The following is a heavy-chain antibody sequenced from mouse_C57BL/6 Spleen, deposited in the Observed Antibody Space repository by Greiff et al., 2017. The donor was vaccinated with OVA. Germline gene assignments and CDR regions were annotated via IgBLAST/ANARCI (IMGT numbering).Heavy chain of an antibody. J-gene: IGHJ1*03. CDR1: GYTFTSYT. Sequence: QVQLQQSGAELARPGASVKMSCKASGYTFTSYTMHWVKQRPGQGLEWIGYINPSSGYTKYNQKFKDKATLTADKSSSTAYMQLSSLTSEDSAVYDCASTMITTTSDWYFDVWGTGTTVTVSS. D-gene: IGHD2-4*01. CDR3: ASTMITTTSDWYFDV. CDR2: INPSSGYT. V-gene: IGHV1-4*01.